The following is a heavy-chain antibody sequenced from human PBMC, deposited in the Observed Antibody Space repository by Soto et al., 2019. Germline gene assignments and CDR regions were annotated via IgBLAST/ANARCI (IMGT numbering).Heavy chain of an antibody. CDR3: ARDGNDFWSGPNWFDP. Sequence: QVQLVQSGAEVKKPGASVKLSCKASGYTFTRYLMHWVRQAPGQRLEWMGWINTGNGNTKYSQKFQDRVTSTRDTSASTGYMELRSLRSEDTAVYYCARDGNDFWSGPNWFDPWGQGTLVTVSS. J-gene: IGHJ5*02. CDR2: INTGNGNT. V-gene: IGHV1-3*04. D-gene: IGHD3-3*01. CDR1: GYTFTRYL.